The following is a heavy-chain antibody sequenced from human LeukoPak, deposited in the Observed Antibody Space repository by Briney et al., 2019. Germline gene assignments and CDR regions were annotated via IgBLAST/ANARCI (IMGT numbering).Heavy chain of an antibody. CDR1: GYTLTELS. V-gene: IGHV1-24*01. J-gene: IGHJ4*02. CDR2: FDPENVET. Sequence: ASVKVSCTVSGYTLTELSVHWVRQAPGKGREWMGGFDPENVETIYAQSFQGRLTMPEYTSTDTAYMELSSLRSEDTAVYYCATATDYFDYWGQGTLVTVSS. CDR3: ATATDYFDY.